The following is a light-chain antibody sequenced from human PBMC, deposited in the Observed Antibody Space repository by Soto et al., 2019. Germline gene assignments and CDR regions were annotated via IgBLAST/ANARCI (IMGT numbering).Light chain of an antibody. V-gene: IGKV3-15*01. CDR3: QQYNNWPYT. J-gene: IGKJ2*01. CDR2: GAS. CDR1: QSVRSS. Sequence: EIVMTQSPATLSVSPGERATLSCRASQSVRSSLAWYQQKPGQAPRLLIYGASTRANGIPARFSGSRSGTEFTLTISSLQSEDFAVYYCQQYNNWPYTFGQGTKVEIK.